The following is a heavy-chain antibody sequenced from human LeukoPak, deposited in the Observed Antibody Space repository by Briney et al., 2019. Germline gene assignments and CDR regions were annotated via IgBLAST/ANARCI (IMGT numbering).Heavy chain of an antibody. Sequence: PGGSLRFSCAASGFTFSSYAMHWVRQAPGKGLEWVAVISYDGSNKYYADSVKGRFTISRDNSKNTLYLQMNSLRAEDTAVYYCAKATDYGASTNYGMDVWGQGTTVTVSS. D-gene: IGHD4-17*01. CDR1: GFTFSSYA. V-gene: IGHV3-30-3*01. J-gene: IGHJ6*02. CDR3: AKATDYGASTNYGMDV. CDR2: ISYDGSNK.